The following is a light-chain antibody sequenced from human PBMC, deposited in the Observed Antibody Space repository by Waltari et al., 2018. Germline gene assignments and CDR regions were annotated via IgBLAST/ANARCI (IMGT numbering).Light chain of an antibody. CDR2: NLS. CDR3: MQGTHWPLT. CDR1: QSLVHGDGTTD. J-gene: IGKJ4*01. Sequence: DVVLTQSPLSLPVTLGQPASISCRSSQSLVHGDGTTDLNWFHQRPGHSPRRLIYNLSNRDSGVPDRFSGSGSGTDFTLKISRVEAEDVGVYYCMQGTHWPLTFGGGTKVEIK. V-gene: IGKV2-30*02.